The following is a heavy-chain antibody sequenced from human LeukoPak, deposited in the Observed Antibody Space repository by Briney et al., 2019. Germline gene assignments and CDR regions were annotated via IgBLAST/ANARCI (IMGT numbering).Heavy chain of an antibody. Sequence: PGGSLRLSCAASGFTFSTYAMNWVRQAPGKGLDWVSAISGSGGSTIYADSVKGRFTISRDNSKNTLYLQMNSLRAEDTALYYCAKVTTGGGAQGNNWFDPWGQGTLVTVSS. CDR3: AKVTTGGGAQGNNWFDP. CDR1: GFTFSTYA. CDR2: ISGSGGST. V-gene: IGHV3-23*01. D-gene: IGHD3-16*01. J-gene: IGHJ5*02.